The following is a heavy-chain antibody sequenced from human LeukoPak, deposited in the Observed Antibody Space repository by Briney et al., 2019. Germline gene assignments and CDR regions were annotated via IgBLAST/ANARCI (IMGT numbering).Heavy chain of an antibody. D-gene: IGHD5-18*01. Sequence: PGGSLRLSCAGSGFPFSSHGMNWVRQAPGRGLEWVSGISPGGGPTYYADSVKGRFTISRDDSKNTLYLQMRNLRAEDTALYYCAKDGAWLRFDDWGQGILVIVSS. CDR2: ISPGGGPT. J-gene: IGHJ4*02. V-gene: IGHV3-23*01. CDR3: AKDGAWLRFDD. CDR1: GFPFSSHG.